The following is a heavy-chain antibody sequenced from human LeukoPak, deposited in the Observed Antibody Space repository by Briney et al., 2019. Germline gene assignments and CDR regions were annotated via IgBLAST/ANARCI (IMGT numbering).Heavy chain of an antibody. Sequence: GGSLRLSCAASGFTFSRDYMHWVRQAPGKGLVWVSRINSDGRSTTYADSVRGRFTVSRDNAKNTLYLQMNSLKVEDTAMYYCTRVFVGDEYSSSGYWGQGTLLTVSS. J-gene: IGHJ4*02. D-gene: IGHD6-13*01. V-gene: IGHV3-74*01. CDR2: INSDGRST. CDR1: GFTFSRDY. CDR3: TRVFVGDEYSSSGY.